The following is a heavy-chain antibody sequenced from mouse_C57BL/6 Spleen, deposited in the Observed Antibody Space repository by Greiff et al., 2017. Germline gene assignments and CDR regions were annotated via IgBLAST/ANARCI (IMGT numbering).Heavy chain of an antibody. V-gene: IGHV1-52*01. D-gene: IGHD2-2*01. J-gene: IGHJ3*01. Sequence: QVQLQQPGAELVRPGSSVKLSCKASGYTFTSYWMHWVKQRPIQGLEWIGNIDPSDSETHYNQKFKDKATLTVDKSSSTAYMQLSSLTSEDSAVYYCARGGYDGWFAYWGQGTLVTVSA. CDR3: ARGGYDGWFAY. CDR2: IDPSDSET. CDR1: GYTFTSYW.